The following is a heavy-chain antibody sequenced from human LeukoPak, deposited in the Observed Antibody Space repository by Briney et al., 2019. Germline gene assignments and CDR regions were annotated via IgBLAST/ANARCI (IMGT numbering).Heavy chain of an antibody. V-gene: IGHV3-48*01. D-gene: IGHD3-16*01. CDR2: ISSSSSTI. CDR3: ARDGGGYL. CDR1: GFTFSSYS. J-gene: IGHJ4*02. Sequence: GGSLRLSCAASGFTFSSYSMAWVRQAPGKGLEWVSYISSSSSTIYYADPVKGRFTISRDNAKNSLYLQMNSLRAEDTAVYYCARDGGGYLWGQGTLVTVSS.